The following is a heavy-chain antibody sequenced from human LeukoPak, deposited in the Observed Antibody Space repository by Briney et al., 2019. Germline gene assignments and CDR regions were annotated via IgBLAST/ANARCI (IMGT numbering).Heavy chain of an antibody. V-gene: IGHV1-69*05. CDR2: IIPIFGTA. Sequence: ASVKVSCKASGGTFSSYAISWVRQAPGQGLEWMGRIIPIFGTANYAQKFQGRVTITTDESTSTAYMELSSLRSDDTAVYYCARGGHRYYGSGILQDYNWFDPWGQGTLVTVSS. CDR1: GGTFSSYA. D-gene: IGHD3-10*01. J-gene: IGHJ5*02. CDR3: ARGGHRYYGSGILQDYNWFDP.